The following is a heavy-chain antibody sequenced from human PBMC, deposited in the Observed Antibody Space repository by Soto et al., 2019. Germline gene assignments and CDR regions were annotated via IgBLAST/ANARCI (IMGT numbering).Heavy chain of an antibody. CDR1: RGSINNSY. CDR2: IHYTGTT. V-gene: IGHV4-59*08. CDR3: ARPKTIGAAAGKGWFDP. J-gene: IGHJ5*02. Sequence: SETLSLTCTVSRGSINNSYWTWIRQPPGKRLEWIGYIHYTGTTNHNPSLRGRVTMSVDTSNNQFSLKLSSVTAADTAMYYCARPKTIGAAAGKGWFDPWGQGTLVTVS. D-gene: IGHD6-13*01.